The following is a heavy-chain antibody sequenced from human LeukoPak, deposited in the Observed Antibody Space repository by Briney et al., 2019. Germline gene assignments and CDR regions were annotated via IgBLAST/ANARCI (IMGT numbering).Heavy chain of an antibody. CDR3: ARGPCSGGSCYYDP. CDR2: IIPILGIA. D-gene: IGHD2-15*01. V-gene: IGHV1-69*04. Sequence: SGKVSCKASGGTFSSYAISWVRQAPGQGLEWMGRIIPILGIANYAQKFQGRVTITADKSTSTAYMELSSLRSEDTAVYYCARGPCSGGSCYYDPWGQGTLVTVSS. J-gene: IGHJ5*02. CDR1: GGTFSSYA.